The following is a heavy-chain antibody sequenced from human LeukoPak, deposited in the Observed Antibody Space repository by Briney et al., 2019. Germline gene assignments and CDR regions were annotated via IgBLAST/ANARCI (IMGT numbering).Heavy chain of an antibody. D-gene: IGHD6-13*01. Sequence: PGGSLRLSCAASGFTFSSYWMHWVRHAPGKGLVWVSRITSDGSSTSYADSVKGRFTISRDNAKNTLYLQMNSLRAEDTAVYYCATRGPAAGTGADYWGQGTLVTVSS. J-gene: IGHJ4*02. CDR3: ATRGPAAGTGADY. CDR1: GFTFSSYW. CDR2: ITSDGSST. V-gene: IGHV3-74*01.